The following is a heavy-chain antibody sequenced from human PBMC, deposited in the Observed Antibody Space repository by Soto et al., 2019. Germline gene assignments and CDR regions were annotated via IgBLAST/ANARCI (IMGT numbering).Heavy chain of an antibody. D-gene: IGHD5-18*01. Sequence: SETLSLTCTVSGGSISSYYWSWIRQPPGKGLEWIGYIYYSGSTNYNPSLKSRVTISVDTSKNQFSLKLSSVTAADTAVYYCARYSYGSFYFDYWGQGTLVTVS. CDR3: ARYSYGSFYFDY. CDR2: IYYSGST. J-gene: IGHJ4*02. CDR1: GGSISSYY. V-gene: IGHV4-59*01.